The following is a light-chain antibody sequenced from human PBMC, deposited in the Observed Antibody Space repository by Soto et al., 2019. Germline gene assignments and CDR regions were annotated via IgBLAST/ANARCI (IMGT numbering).Light chain of an antibody. CDR3: QQYNHWPPLT. CDR1: QSVGRN. J-gene: IGKJ4*01. V-gene: IGKV3-15*01. CDR2: GAS. Sequence: EMVMTQSPATLSVSPGERATLSCSASQSVGRNLAWYQQKPGQAPRLLIYGASTRATGIPARFSGSGSGTEFTLTISSLQSEDFAIYSCQQYNHWPPLTFGGGTKVEIK.